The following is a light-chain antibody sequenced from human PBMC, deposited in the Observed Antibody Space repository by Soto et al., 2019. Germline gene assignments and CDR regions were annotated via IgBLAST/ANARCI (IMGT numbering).Light chain of an antibody. V-gene: IGKV1-5*03. Sequence: DIQMTRSPSTLSASVGDRVTITCRASQSISSWLAWYQQKPGKAPKLLIYKASSLESGVPSRFSGSGSGTEFTLTISSLQPDDFATYYSQQYNSYSRTFGQGPKVDIK. CDR3: QQYNSYSRT. CDR1: QSISSW. CDR2: KAS. J-gene: IGKJ2*02.